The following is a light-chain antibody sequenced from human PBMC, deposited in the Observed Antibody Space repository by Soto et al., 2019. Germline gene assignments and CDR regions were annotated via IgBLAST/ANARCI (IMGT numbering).Light chain of an antibody. CDR2: GAS. V-gene: IGKV3-20*01. J-gene: IGKJ4*01. CDR1: QSLGRY. CDR3: QQYGSSPLT. Sequence: SLDTVSLNKGESATLSCRASQSLGRYLAWYQQKPGQAPRLLIYGASSRATGIPDRFSGSGSGTDFTLTISRLEPEDFAVYYCQQYGSSPLTFGGGAMVDIK.